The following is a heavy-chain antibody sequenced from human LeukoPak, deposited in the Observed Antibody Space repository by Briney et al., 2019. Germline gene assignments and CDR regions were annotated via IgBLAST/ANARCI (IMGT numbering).Heavy chain of an antibody. CDR3: ARKGYCSSTSCPMDDY. J-gene: IGHJ4*02. CDR1: GYSISSGYY. CDR2: IYHSGST. V-gene: IGHV4-38-2*01. Sequence: PSETLSLTCAVSGYSISSGYYWGWIRQPPGKGLEWIGSIYHSGSTYYNPSLKSRFTISVDTSKNQFSLKLSSVTAADTAVYYCARKGYCSSTSCPMDDYWGQGTLVTVSS. D-gene: IGHD2-2*01.